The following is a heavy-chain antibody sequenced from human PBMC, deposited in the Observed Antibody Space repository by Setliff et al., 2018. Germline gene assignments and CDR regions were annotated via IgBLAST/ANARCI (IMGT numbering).Heavy chain of an antibody. D-gene: IGHD1-1*01. CDR3: ARTGTYRYFDS. V-gene: IGHV4-39*01. J-gene: IGHJ4*02. CDR2: IHYRGTT. Sequence: PSETLSLTCTVSGASISSGTYYWAWIRQPPGKGLEWIGRIHYRGTTYSNASLASRLTISVDTAKNQFSLKLTSVTAADTAVYYCARTGTYRYFDSWGQGTRVTVYS. CDR1: GASISSGTYY.